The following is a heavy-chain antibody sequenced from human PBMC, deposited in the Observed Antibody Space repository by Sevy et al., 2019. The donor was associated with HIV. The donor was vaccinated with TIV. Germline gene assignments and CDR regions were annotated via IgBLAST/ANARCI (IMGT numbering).Heavy chain of an antibody. Sequence: GGSLRLSCVASGFTFSYAWMSWVRQAPGKGLEWVGRIKSRPDGGTTDNAAPVKGRFTISRDDSKNMLYQQMNSLKTEETGVYYCSTDPIIVLLVTDGMDVWGQGTTVTVSS. D-gene: IGHD2-8*01. V-gene: IGHV3-15*01. CDR3: STDPIIVLLVTDGMDV. CDR1: GFTFSYAW. J-gene: IGHJ6*02. CDR2: IKSRPDGGTT.